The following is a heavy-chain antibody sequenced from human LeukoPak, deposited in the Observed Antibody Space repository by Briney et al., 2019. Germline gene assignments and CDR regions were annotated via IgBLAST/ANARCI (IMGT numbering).Heavy chain of an antibody. CDR1: GFTFSNSA. J-gene: IGHJ4*02. CDR3: ARDPLRYLRVGHYDY. D-gene: IGHD3-9*01. V-gene: IGHV3-21*01. Sequence: GGSLRLSCAVSGFTFSNSAMNWVRQVPGKGLEWVSSIDYDSSHIYYAASVRGRFTISRDNARNSVCLQMNSLRVEDTAVYYCARDPLRYLRVGHYDYWGQGTLVAVSS. CDR2: IDYDSSHI.